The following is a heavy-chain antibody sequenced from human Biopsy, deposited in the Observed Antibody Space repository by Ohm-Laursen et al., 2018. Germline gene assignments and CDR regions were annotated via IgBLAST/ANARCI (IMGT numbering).Heavy chain of an antibody. CDR3: VGGQRGPPIGVTVPGDAFDL. V-gene: IGHV1-69*13. D-gene: IGHD2/OR15-2a*01. CDR1: GVTFDTYA. CDR2: RIPYFNTI. Sequence: SVKVSCKTSGVTFDTYAFGWVRQAPGQGLEWMGGRIPYFNTIYYARNFQDRAVITADRSARTTDMQLSGLRPDDTAAYYCVGGQRGPPIGVTVPGDAFDLWGPGTMVTVSP. J-gene: IGHJ3*01.